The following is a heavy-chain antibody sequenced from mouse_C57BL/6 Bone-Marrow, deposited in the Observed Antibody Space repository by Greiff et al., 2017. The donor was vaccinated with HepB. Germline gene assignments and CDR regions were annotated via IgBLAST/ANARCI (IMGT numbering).Heavy chain of an antibody. J-gene: IGHJ1*03. CDR3: ARRGTTVVADWYFDV. CDR1: GFTFSDYY. D-gene: IGHD1-1*01. V-gene: IGHV5-12*01. Sequence: EVKLEESGGGLVQPGGSLKLSCAASGFTFSDYYMYWVRQTPEKRLEWVAYISNGGGSTYYPDTVKGRFTISRDNAKNTLYLQMSRLKSEDTAMYYCARRGTTVVADWYFDVWGTGTTVTVSS. CDR2: ISNGGGST.